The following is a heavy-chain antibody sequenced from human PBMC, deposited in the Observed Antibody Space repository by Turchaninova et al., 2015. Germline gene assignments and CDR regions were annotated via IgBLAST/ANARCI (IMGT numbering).Heavy chain of an antibody. CDR3: GARGRQTVDGYFDL. CDR1: GFTVSGYY. J-gene: IGHJ2*01. Sequence: EVQLEESGGGLIQPGGSLRLSCAASGFTVSGYYMTWVRQAPGQGLAWDVRSNSDGRSTGYAASVKGRFTISRDNAKNTLYLQMNSLRAEDTAVYYCGARGRQTVDGYFDLWGRGTLVTVSS. CDR2: SNSDGRST. D-gene: IGHD1-1*01. V-gene: IGHV3-74*02.